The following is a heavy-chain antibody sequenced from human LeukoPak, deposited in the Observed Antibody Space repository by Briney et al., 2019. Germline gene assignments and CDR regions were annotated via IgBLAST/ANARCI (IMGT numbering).Heavy chain of an antibody. CDR3: AKVSRITMIVVVITLDYFDY. J-gene: IGHJ4*02. V-gene: IGHV3-23*01. D-gene: IGHD3-22*01. CDR2: ISGSGGST. CDR1: GFTFSSYA. Sequence: GGSLRLSCAASGFTFSSYAMSWVRQAPGKGLEWVSAISGSGGSTYYADSVKGRFTISRDNSKNTLYPQMNSLRAEDAAVYYCAKVSRITMIVVVITLDYFDYWGQGTLVTVSS.